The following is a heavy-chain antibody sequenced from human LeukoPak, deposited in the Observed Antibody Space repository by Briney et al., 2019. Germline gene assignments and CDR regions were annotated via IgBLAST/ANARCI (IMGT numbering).Heavy chain of an antibody. V-gene: IGHV3-43D*03. CDR1: GFTFDDYA. CDR2: ISWDGGST. Sequence: GGSLRLSCAASGFTFDDYAMHWVRQAPGKGLEWVSLISWDGGSTYYADSVKGRFTISRDNAKNSLYLQMNSLRAEDTAVYYCARDATTAVGWVYMDVWGKGTTVTISS. D-gene: IGHD6-13*01. J-gene: IGHJ6*03. CDR3: ARDATTAVGWVYMDV.